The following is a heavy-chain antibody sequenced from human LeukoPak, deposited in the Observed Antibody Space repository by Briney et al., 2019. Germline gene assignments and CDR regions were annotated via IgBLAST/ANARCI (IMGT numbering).Heavy chain of an antibody. Sequence: GGSLRLTPAACMVAPTVITSVSPRQTPGKGLEWVAKIKQDGGETSYVDSVKGRFTISRDNAKDSLYLQMSTLRAEDTGLSYCATFTSGNHTKEPFNIWGQGTMVSVSS. D-gene: IGHD2-8*01. CDR3: ATFTSGNHTKEPFNI. V-gene: IGHV3-7*01. J-gene: IGHJ3*02. CDR2: IKQDGGET. CDR1: MVAPTVIT.